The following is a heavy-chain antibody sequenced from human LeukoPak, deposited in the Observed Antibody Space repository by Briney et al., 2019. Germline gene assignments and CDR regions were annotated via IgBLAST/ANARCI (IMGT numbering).Heavy chain of an antibody. D-gene: IGHD4-17*01. V-gene: IGHV3-23*01. CDR3: AKGIQTTVTPFDY. CDR2: ISGTGATT. J-gene: IGHJ4*02. Sequence: GGSLRLSCAASGFTFSRYAMSWVRQAPGRGLQWVSTISGTGATTNYADSLEGRFTISRDNSKNTPYLQINSLRAEDTAIYYCAKGIQTTVTPFDYWGQGTLVTVSS. CDR1: GFTFSRYA.